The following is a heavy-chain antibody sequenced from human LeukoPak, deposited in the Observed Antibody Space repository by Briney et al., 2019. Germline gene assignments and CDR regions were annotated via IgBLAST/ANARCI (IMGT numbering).Heavy chain of an antibody. Sequence: PGGSLRLSCAASGFTFSDYSMNWVRQAPGKGLEWVSSISSSSSYIYYADSVKGRFTISRDNAENSLYLQMSSLRAEDTAVYYCARVGRRYYGSGSYLNWFDPWGQGTLVTVSS. CDR2: ISSSSSYI. CDR3: ARVGRRYYGSGSYLNWFDP. J-gene: IGHJ5*02. V-gene: IGHV3-21*01. CDR1: GFTFSDYS. D-gene: IGHD3-10*01.